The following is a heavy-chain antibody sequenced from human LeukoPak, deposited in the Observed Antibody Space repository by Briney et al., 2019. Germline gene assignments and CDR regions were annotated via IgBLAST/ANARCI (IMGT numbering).Heavy chain of an antibody. CDR3: ARDIYGGRDFDY. V-gene: IGHV1-2*02. CDR2: INPNSGGT. D-gene: IGHD4-23*01. Sequence: ASVKVSCKASGYTFTGYYMHWVRQAPGQGLEWMGWINPNSGGTNCAQKFQGRVTMTRDTSISTAYMELSRLRSDDTAVYYCARDIYGGRDFDYWGQGTLVTVSS. CDR1: GYTFTGYY. J-gene: IGHJ4*02.